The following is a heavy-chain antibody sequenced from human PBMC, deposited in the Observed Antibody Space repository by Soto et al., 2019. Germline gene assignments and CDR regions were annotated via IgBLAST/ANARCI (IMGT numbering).Heavy chain of an antibody. J-gene: IGHJ4*02. CDR3: ARGMTTVTTLDY. D-gene: IGHD4-4*01. Sequence: SETLSLTCTVSGGSISSSSYYWGWIRQPPGKGLEWIGSIYYSGSTYYNPSLKSRVTISVDTSKNQFSLKLSSVTAADTAVYYCARGMTTVTTLDYWGQGTLVTVSS. V-gene: IGHV4-39*07. CDR2: IYYSGST. CDR1: GGSISSSSYY.